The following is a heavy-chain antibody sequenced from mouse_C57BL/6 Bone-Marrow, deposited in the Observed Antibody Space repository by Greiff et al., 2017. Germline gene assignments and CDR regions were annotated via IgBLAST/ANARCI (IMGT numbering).Heavy chain of an antibody. V-gene: IGHV1-85*01. Sequence: QVQLQQSGPELVKPGASVKLSCKASGYTFTSYDINWVKQRPGQGLEWIGWIYPRDGSTTYNEKFKGKATLTVDTSSSTAYMELHSLASEDSAVYFCGTGGKDYWGQGTTLTVSS. J-gene: IGHJ2*01. D-gene: IGHD2-1*01. CDR1: GYTFTSYD. CDR3: GTGGKDY. CDR2: IYPRDGST.